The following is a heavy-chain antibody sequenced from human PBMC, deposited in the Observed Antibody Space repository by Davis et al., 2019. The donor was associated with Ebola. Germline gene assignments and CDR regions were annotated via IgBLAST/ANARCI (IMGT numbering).Heavy chain of an antibody. CDR3: GKEGGRVPNYYYGIDV. Sequence: GGSLRLSCAASGFTFSDYYMNWIRQAPGKGLECISYISSSGSSIYYADSMKGRFTVSRDNSKNTLFLQMNSLRDEDTAVYYCGKEGGRVPNYYYGIDVWGQGTTVTVSS. CDR2: ISSSGSSI. D-gene: IGHD1-26*01. J-gene: IGHJ6*02. CDR1: GFTFSDYY. V-gene: IGHV3-11*01.